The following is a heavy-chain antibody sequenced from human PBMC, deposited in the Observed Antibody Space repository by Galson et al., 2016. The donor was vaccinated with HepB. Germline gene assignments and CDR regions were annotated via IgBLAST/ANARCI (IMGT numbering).Heavy chain of an antibody. Sequence: SLRLSCASTFTDYGIHWVRQAPGKGLEWVAAMSYDGSTKEYADALKGRLTISRDSSKNTVSPQLKNLRSEDTGVYYCAKDFYTMVQGAMGYYGMDVWGKGTTVIASS. CDR1: TFTDYG. D-gene: IGHD3-10*01. CDR3: AKDFYTMVQGAMGYYGMDV. J-gene: IGHJ6*04. CDR2: MSYDGSTK. V-gene: IGHV3-30*18.